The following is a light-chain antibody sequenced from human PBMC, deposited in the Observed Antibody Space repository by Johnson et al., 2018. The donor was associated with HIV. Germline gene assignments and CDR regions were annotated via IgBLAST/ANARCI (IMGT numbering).Light chain of an antibody. J-gene: IGLJ1*01. CDR3: GRGDDSLSTYV. Sequence: QSVLTQPPSVSAAPGQKVTISCSGTNSNIGTYYVSWYQHLPGTAPKLLIHDNNKRPSGIHERFSGSKSGQSATLGITGLQHGDEAAYYSGRGDDSLSTYVIGTGTKVTVL. CDR1: NSNIGTYY. V-gene: IGLV1-51*01. CDR2: DNN.